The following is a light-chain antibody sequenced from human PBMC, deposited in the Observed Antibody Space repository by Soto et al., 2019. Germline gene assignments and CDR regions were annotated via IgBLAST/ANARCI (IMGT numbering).Light chain of an antibody. Sequence: QSVLTQPPSVSGAPGQRVTISCSGSSSNIGAGYDVHWYQQLPGTAPKLLIYGNTNRPSGVPDRFSASKSGTSASLAIPGLKAEDEADSYCQSYDSSLSAVFGGGTQLTVL. V-gene: IGLV1-40*01. CDR2: GNT. CDR3: QSYDSSLSAV. J-gene: IGLJ2*01. CDR1: SSNIGAGYD.